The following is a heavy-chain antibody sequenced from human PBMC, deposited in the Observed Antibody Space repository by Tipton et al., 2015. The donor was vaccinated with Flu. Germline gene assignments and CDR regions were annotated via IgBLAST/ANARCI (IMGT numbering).Heavy chain of an antibody. CDR2: ISYDGNIK. CDR1: GFTFDTYA. Sequence: SLRLSCAASGFTFDTYAMHWVRQAPGKGLEWVAVISYDGNIKYYGGSVKGRFTISRDDSRNMLYLQVNSLRAEDTAAYYCARDSGYDYHYVMGVWGQGTTVTVSS. J-gene: IGHJ6*02. CDR3: ARDSGYDYHYVMGV. D-gene: IGHD6-19*01. V-gene: IGHV3-30*03.